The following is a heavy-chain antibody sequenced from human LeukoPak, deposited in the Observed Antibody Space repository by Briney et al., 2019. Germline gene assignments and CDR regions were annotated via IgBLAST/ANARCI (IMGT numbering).Heavy chain of an antibody. Sequence: SQTLSLTCAVSGGSISSGGYSWSWIRQPPGKGLEWVGYIYHSGSTYYNPSLKSRVTISADRSKNQFSLKLSSVTAADTAVYYCARIYDSSGYIYFDYWGQGTLVTVSS. CDR1: GGSISSGGYS. D-gene: IGHD3-22*01. CDR3: ARIYDSSGYIYFDY. J-gene: IGHJ4*02. V-gene: IGHV4-30-2*02. CDR2: IYHSGST.